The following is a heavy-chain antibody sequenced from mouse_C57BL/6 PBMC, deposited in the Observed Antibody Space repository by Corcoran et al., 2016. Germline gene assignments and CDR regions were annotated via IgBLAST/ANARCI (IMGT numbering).Heavy chain of an antibody. CDR1: GYTLTDSY. D-gene: IGHD1-1*01. CDR2: INPNNGGT. V-gene: IGHV1-26*01. J-gene: IGHJ2*01. CDR3: AREVTTVVAPSYFDY. Sequence: EVQLQQSGPELVNSGASMKISCKASGYTLTDSYLNWVKQRHGKRLEWIGDINPNNGGTSYNQKFKGKATLTVDKSSSTAYMELRSLTSEDSAVYYWAREVTTVVAPSYFDYWGQGTTLIVSA.